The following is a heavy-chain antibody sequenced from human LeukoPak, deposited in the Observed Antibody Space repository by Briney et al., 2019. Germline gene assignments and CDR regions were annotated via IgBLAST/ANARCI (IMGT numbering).Heavy chain of an antibody. V-gene: IGHV3-23*01. D-gene: IGHD2-2*01. CDR3: AKNLRSMPPLPLDY. Sequence: GGSLRLSCAGSGFTFSSHGMSWVRQAPGKGLEWVLAISGSGGTTYYADSVKDRFTISRDNSKRTVLLQMTNLRVDDTAVYYCAKNLRSMPPLPLDYWGQGTLVTVSS. CDR1: GFTFSSHG. CDR2: ISGSGGTT. J-gene: IGHJ4*02.